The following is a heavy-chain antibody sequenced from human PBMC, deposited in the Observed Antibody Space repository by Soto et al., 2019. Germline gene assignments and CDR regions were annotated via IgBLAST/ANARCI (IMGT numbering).Heavy chain of an antibody. CDR3: ARESRVATTAVFDN. V-gene: IGHV6-1*01. D-gene: IGHD5-12*01. CDR1: GDSVSSNSAA. Sequence: TQTLSLTCAISGDSVSSNSAAWNWIRQSPSRGLEWLGTTYYRSKWYNDYAVSVKSRITINPDTSKNQFSLQLNSVTPEDTAVYYCARESRVATTAVFDNWGQGNVVTVSS. CDR2: TYYRSKWYN. J-gene: IGHJ4*02.